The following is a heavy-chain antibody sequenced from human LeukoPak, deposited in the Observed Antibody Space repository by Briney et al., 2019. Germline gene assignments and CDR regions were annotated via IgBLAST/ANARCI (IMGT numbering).Heavy chain of an antibody. CDR3: TRDFGTTGWHTFDY. CDR2: TYYRSKWYN. D-gene: IGHD6-19*01. V-gene: IGHV6-1*01. J-gene: IGHJ4*02. Sequence: SQTLSLTCVVSGDSVSSQNGAWNWIRQSPSRGLEWLGRTYYRSKWYNDYAESMEGRMTISQDTSKNQYSLHLNSVTPDDTAVYYCTRDFGTTGWHTFDYWGQGTLVTVSS. CDR1: GDSVSSQNGA.